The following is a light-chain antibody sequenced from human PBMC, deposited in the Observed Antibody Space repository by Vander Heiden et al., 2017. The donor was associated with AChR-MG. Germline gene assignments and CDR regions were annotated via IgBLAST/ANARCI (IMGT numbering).Light chain of an antibody. J-gene: IGLJ3*02. CDR2: RDI. V-gene: IGLV3-1*01. CDR3: QAWDNTINWV. Sequence: SYDLTQPPSVSVPPGQTATITCSGNKLEDRYVHWYQQKPGQSPVLVMYRDIKRPSGIPDRFSASNSGNTATLIIAETQPVDEADYYCQAWDNTINWVFGGGTKLTVL. CDR1: KLEDRY.